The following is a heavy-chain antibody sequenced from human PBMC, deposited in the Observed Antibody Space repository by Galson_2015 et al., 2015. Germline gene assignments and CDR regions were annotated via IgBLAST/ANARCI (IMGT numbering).Heavy chain of an antibody. Sequence: TLSLTCAVSGGSISSGAYSWNWIRQPPGKGLEWIGYIYHSGSTYYNPSLKSRVTISVDRSKNQFSLKLSSLTAADTAVYYCARLRYGDYSLDYWGQGTLVTVSS. CDR3: ARLRYGDYSLDY. CDR2: IYHSGST. CDR1: GGSISSGAYS. D-gene: IGHD4-17*01. V-gene: IGHV4-30-2*01. J-gene: IGHJ4*02.